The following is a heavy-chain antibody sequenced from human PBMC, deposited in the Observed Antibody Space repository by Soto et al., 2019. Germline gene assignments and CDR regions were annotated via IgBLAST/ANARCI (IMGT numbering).Heavy chain of an antibody. CDR2: IIPIFGTA. Sequence: SVKVSCKASGGTFSSYAISWVRQAPGQGLEWMGGIIPIFGTANYAQKFQGRVTITADESTSTAYMELSSLRSEDTAVYYCARGLLNYYDSSGYLYFDYWGQGTLVTVSS. D-gene: IGHD3-22*01. V-gene: IGHV1-69*13. J-gene: IGHJ4*02. CDR3: ARGLLNYYDSSGYLYFDY. CDR1: GGTFSSYA.